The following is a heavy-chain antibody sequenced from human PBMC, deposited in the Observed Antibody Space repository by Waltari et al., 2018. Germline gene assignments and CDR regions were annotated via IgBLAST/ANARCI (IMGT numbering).Heavy chain of an antibody. D-gene: IGHD6-6*01. CDR2: ISGSGDSV. CDR3: EVSSSSFGNY. CDR1: GFTFNNAW. Sequence: EVQLVESGGGLVKPGGSLRLSCAVSGFTFNNAWMSWVRQAPGEVLEWVSSISGSGDSVDSADSVKGRFTTSRDNSKNIMYLQMNSLRVEDTALYYCEVSSSSFGNYWGQGALVTVSS. V-gene: IGHV3-23*04. J-gene: IGHJ4*02.